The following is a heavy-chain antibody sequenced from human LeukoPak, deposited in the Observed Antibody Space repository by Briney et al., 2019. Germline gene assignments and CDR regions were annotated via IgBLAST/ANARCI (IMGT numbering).Heavy chain of an antibody. CDR3: AKALGSIVVTTTDY. J-gene: IGHJ4*02. CDR2: ISSSSSYI. D-gene: IGHD5-12*01. CDR1: GFTFSSYS. Sequence: GGSLRLSCAASGFTFSSYSMNWVRQAPGKGLEWVSSISSSSSYIYYADSVKGRFTISRDNSKNTLYMQMHSLRAEDTAVYYCAKALGSIVVTTTDYWGQGTLVTVSS. V-gene: IGHV3-21*04.